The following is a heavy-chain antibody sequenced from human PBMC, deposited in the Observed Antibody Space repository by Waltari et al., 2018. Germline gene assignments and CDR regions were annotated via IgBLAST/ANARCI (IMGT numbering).Heavy chain of an antibody. Sequence: EVQLVESGGGLLQPGGSLRLSCPASGFTFSSSSMNWVRQAPGKGLEWVSYISSSSSTIYYADSVKGRFTISRDNAKNSLYLQMNSLRAEDTAVYYCARSTARPDYWGQGTLVTVSS. D-gene: IGHD6-6*01. CDR3: ARSTARPDY. V-gene: IGHV3-48*01. CDR2: ISSSSSTI. CDR1: GFTFSSSS. J-gene: IGHJ4*02.